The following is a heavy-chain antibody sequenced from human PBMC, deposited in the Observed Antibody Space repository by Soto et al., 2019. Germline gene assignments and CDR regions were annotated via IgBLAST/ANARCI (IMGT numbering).Heavy chain of an antibody. CDR2: TYPGDSDT. Sequence: GESLKISCKGSGYSFTTYWIAWVRQMPGKGLEWMGLTYPGDSDTRYSPSFQGQVTISVDKSISTAYLQWSSLKASDTAIYYCARSYYYSAGYYYDMDFWGQGTLVTVSS. D-gene: IGHD3-22*01. CDR3: ARSYYYSAGYYYDMDF. J-gene: IGHJ4*02. V-gene: IGHV5-51*01. CDR1: GYSFTTYW.